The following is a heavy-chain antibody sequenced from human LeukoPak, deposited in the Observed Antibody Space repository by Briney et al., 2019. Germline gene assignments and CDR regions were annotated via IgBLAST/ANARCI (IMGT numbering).Heavy chain of an antibody. CDR3: AGCRITGTRPFDY. CDR2: IYHSGST. J-gene: IGHJ4*02. Sequence: SETLSLTCTVSGYSISSGYYWGWIRQPPGKGLEWIGSIYHSGSTYYNPSLKSRVTISVDTSKNQFFLKLSSVTAADTAVYYCAGCRITGTRPFDYWGQGTLVTVSS. CDR1: GYSISSGYY. D-gene: IGHD1-7*01. V-gene: IGHV4-38-2*02.